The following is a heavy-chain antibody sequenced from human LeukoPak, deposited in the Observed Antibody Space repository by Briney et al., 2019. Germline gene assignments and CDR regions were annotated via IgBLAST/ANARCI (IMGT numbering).Heavy chain of an antibody. CDR1: GFTFSSYN. CDR3: ASGVKYFDH. V-gene: IGHV3-21*01. D-gene: IGHD3-3*01. J-gene: IGHJ4*02. CDR2: ISSRSSYI. Sequence: GGSLRLSCVASGFTFSSYNMKWVRQAPGKGLEWVSSISSRSSYIFYADSVKGRFTISRDNAKKSLYLQMNSLRAEDTAVYYCASGVKYFDHWGQGTLVTVSS.